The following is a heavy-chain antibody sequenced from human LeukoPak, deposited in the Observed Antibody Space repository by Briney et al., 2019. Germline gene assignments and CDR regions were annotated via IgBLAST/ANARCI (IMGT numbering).Heavy chain of an antibody. D-gene: IGHD6-19*01. CDR2: IYHSGST. J-gene: IGHJ3*02. CDR3: ATRGLAVAGAKGEAFDI. CDR1: GYSISSGYY. Sequence: KPSETLSLTCTVSGYSISSGYYWGWIRQPPGKGLEWSGSIYHSGSTYYNPSLKSRVTISVDTSKNQFSLKLSSVTAADTAVYYCATRGLAVAGAKGEAFDIWGQGTMVTVSS. V-gene: IGHV4-38-2*02.